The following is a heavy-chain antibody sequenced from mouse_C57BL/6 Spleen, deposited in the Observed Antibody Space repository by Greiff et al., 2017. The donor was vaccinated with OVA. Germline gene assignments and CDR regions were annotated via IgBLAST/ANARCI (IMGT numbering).Heavy chain of an antibody. J-gene: IGHJ1*03. D-gene: IGHD1-1*01. Sequence: VQLKQSGPELVKPGASVKISCKASGYTFTDYYMNWVKQSHGKSLEWIGDINPNNGGTSYNQKFKGKATLTVDKSSSTAYMELRSLTSEDSAVYYCARSGLLLRSYWYFDVWGTGTTVTVSS. CDR2: INPNNGGT. CDR3: ARSGLLLRSYWYFDV. CDR1: GYTFTDYY. V-gene: IGHV1-26*01.